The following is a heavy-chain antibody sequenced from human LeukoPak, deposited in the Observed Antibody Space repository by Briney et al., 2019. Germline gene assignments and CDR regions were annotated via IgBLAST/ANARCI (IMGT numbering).Heavy chain of an antibody. J-gene: IGHJ6*03. CDR3: AREDYDFWSGYPEAEYYYYVDV. D-gene: IGHD3-3*01. V-gene: IGHV4-4*07. Sequence: SETLSLDCTDSGGSISSYYWSWIRQPAGKGLEWIGRIYTSGSTNYNPSLKSRVTMSVDTSKNQFSLKLSSVTAADTAVYYCAREDYDFWSGYPEAEYYYYVDVWGKGTTVTVSS. CDR2: IYTSGST. CDR1: GGSISSYY.